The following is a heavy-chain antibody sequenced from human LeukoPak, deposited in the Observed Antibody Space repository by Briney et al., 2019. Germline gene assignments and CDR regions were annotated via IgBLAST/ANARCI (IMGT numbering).Heavy chain of an antibody. CDR2: INSDGSST. CDR3: ARGRLSVDY. CDR1: GFTFSSYW. D-gene: IGHD5-12*01. J-gene: IGHJ4*02. V-gene: IGHV3-74*01. Sequence: GGSLRLSCAASGFTFSSYWMHWARQAPGKGLVWVSRINSDGSSTTYADSVKGRFIISRDNAKNSLYLQTNSLRGEDTAVYYCARGRLSVDYWGQGTLVSVSS.